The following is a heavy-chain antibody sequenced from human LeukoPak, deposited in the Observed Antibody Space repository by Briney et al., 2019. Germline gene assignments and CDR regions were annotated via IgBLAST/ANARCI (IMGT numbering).Heavy chain of an antibody. CDR2: INPNSGDT. J-gene: IGHJ4*02. CDR1: GYTFTVYY. V-gene: IGHV1-2*02. CDR3: ARVNYALDY. D-gene: IGHD2-2*01. Sequence: GASVKVSCTASGYTFTVYYIHWMRQAPGQGLEWVGWINPNSGDTTYAQRFQGRVTMTSDTSINTVYMELSSLTSDDTAVYYCARVNYALDYWGQGSLVIVSS.